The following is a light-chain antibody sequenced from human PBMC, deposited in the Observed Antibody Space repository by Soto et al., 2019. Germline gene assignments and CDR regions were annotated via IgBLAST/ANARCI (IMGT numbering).Light chain of an antibody. CDR3: QHYGSSPTWT. V-gene: IGKV3-20*01. CDR2: RAA. J-gene: IGKJ1*01. CDR1: QSVTSSY. Sequence: EIVLTQSPGTLSLSPGDRATLSCRASQSVTSSYLAAYQHKRGQAPRLLIYRAASRATGIRDRFSGSVSGTDFTLTISRLEPEDFAVYYCQHYGSSPTWTFGQRTKV.